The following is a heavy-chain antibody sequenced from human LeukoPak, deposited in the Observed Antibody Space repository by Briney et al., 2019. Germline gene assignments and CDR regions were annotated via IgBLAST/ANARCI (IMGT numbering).Heavy chain of an antibody. J-gene: IGHJ6*03. CDR2: INPSGGST. CDR1: GYTFTSYH. V-gene: IGHV1-46*01. CDR3: ARGGAQYSYGSGYYYYMDV. D-gene: IGHD5-18*01. Sequence: ASVKVSCKASGYTFTSYHMHWVRQAPGQGLEWMGIINPSGGSTSYAQKFQGRVTMTRDTSTSTVYMELSSLRSEDTAVYYCARGGAQYSYGSGYYYYMDVWGKGTTVTISS.